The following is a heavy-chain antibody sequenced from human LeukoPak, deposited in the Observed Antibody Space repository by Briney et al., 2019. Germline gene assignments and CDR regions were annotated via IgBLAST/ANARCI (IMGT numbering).Heavy chain of an antibody. CDR2: LHADGNEK. CDR3: ARARYSFDY. CDR1: GFSLSGYW. Sequence: GGSLRLSCAAYGFSLSGYWMSWVRQAPGKGLEGVARLHADGNEKYFVHSVKGRFTVSRDNAKKSLYLQMNSLRDEDTAVYYCARARYSFDYPGQGPLLPLSA. V-gene: IGHV3-7*01. D-gene: IGHD5-12*01. J-gene: IGHJ4*02.